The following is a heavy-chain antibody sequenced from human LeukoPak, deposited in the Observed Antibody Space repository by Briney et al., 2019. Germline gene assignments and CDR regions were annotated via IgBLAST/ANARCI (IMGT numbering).Heavy chain of an antibody. CDR2: IYHSGIT. D-gene: IGHD3-16*01. V-gene: IGHV4-30-4*08. Sequence: SETLSLTCTVSGGSISRADYYWIWVRQPPGKGLEWIGYIYHSGITNYNPSLKSRISISIDASRIQFSLKLSSVTAADTAVYYCARWNYYDKNWGRPFDHWGQGTLVTVSS. CDR1: GGSISRADYY. J-gene: IGHJ4*02. CDR3: ARWNYYDKNWGRPFDH.